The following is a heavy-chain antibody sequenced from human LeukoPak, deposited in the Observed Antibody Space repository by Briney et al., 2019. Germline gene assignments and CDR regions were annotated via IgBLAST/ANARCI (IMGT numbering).Heavy chain of an antibody. CDR3: ARNTVGATYTYYYYYMDV. CDR2: IYTSGST. J-gene: IGHJ6*03. D-gene: IGHD1-26*01. Sequence: SETLSLTCAVYGGSFSGYYWSWIRQPPGKGLEWIGRIYTSGSTNYNPSLKSRVTMSVDTSKNQFSLKLSSVTAADTAVYYCARNTVGATYTYYYYYMDVWGKGTTVTVSS. CDR1: GGSFSGYY. V-gene: IGHV4-59*10.